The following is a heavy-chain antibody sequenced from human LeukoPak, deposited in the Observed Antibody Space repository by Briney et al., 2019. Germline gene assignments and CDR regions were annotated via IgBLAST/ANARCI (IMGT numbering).Heavy chain of an antibody. Sequence: SETLSLTCTVSGGSISSGGYYWSWIRQHPGKGLEWIGYIYYSGSTYYNPSLKSRVTISVDTSKNQFSLKLSSVTAADTAVYYCARHVPDISVAPSRDAFDIWGQGTTVTVSS. CDR3: ARHVPDISVAPSRDAFDI. CDR1: GGSISSGGYY. D-gene: IGHD6-19*01. CDR2: IYYSGST. J-gene: IGHJ3*02. V-gene: IGHV4-31*03.